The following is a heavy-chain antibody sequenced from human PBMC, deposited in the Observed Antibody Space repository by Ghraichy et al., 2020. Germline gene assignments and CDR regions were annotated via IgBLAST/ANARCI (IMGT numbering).Heavy chain of an antibody. CDR2: IYSGGST. Sequence: GESLNISCAASGFTVSSNYMSWVRQAPGKGLEWVSVIYSGGSTNYADSVKGRFTISRHNSKNTLYIQMNSLRAEDTVVYYCARLTGTGRPNWFDPWGQGTLVTVSS. D-gene: IGHD1-20*01. CDR1: GFTVSSNY. J-gene: IGHJ5*02. V-gene: IGHV3-53*04. CDR3: ARLTGTGRPNWFDP.